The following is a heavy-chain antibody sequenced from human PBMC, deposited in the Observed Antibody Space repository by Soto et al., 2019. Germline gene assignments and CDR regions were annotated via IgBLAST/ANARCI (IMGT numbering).Heavy chain of an antibody. CDR3: ITDPYYDFWSGYHFDY. D-gene: IGHD3-3*01. CDR2: IKNKTDGGIT. J-gene: IGHJ4*02. CDR1: GFSFTKAW. Sequence: EAHLVQSGGGLVKPGGSLRLSCAASGFSFTKAWMSWVRLTPGKGLEWVGRIKNKTDGGITDYPAPVTDRFTISRDDSGSTLYLQMNSLKTEDTAVYYCITDPYYDFWSGYHFDYWGQGTLVTVSS. V-gene: IGHV3-15*01.